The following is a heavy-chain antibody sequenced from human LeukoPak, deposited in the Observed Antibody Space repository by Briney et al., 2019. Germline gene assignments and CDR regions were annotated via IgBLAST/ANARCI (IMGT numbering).Heavy chain of an antibody. Sequence: PGGSLRLSCAASGFTFSSYAMSWVRQAPGKGLEWVSAISGSGFSTYYADSVKGRFTISRDNSKNTLYLQMNSLRAEDTAVYYCARDSNWGYYFDYWGQGTLVTVSS. CDR3: ARDSNWGYYFDY. V-gene: IGHV3-23*01. D-gene: IGHD7-27*01. CDR1: GFTFSSYA. CDR2: ISGSGFST. J-gene: IGHJ4*02.